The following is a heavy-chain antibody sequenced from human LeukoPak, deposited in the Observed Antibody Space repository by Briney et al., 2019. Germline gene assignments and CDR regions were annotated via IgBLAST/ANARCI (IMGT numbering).Heavy chain of an antibody. V-gene: IGHV3-48*03. CDR2: ISSGGTTI. CDR1: GFTFSSSE. D-gene: IGHD3-16*01. CDR3: ASQPYGRFGY. Sequence: SGGSLRLSCAASGFTFSSSEMNWVRQAPGKGLEWVSYISSGGTTIYYAGSVKGRFTISRDNAKNSLYLQMNSLRAEDTAVYYCASQPYGRFGYWGQGTLVTVSS. J-gene: IGHJ4*02.